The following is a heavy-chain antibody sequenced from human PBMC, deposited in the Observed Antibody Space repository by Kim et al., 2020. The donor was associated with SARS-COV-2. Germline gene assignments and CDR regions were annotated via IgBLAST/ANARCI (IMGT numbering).Heavy chain of an antibody. D-gene: IGHD2-2*01. J-gene: IGHJ6*02. CDR2: ISAYNGNT. CDR1: GYTFTSYG. Sequence: ASVKVSCKASGYTFTSYGISWVRQAPGQGLEWMGWISAYNGNTNYAQKLQGRVTMTTDTSTSTAYMELRSLRSDDTAVYYCARDNCSSTSCHGYYYYYYGMDVWVQGTTVTVSS. V-gene: IGHV1-18*01. CDR3: ARDNCSSTSCHGYYYYYYGMDV.